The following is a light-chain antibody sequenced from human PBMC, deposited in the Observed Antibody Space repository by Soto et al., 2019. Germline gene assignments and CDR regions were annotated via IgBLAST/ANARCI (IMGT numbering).Light chain of an antibody. Sequence: QSVLTQPPSASGTPGQRVTISCSGSSSNIGANPINWYQQLPGTAPKLLIYNNDQRPSGVPDRFSASKSGTSASLAISGLQCEDEADYYCEAWDDSLYGAVLGGGTQLTVL. CDR1: SSNIGANP. CDR2: NND. J-gene: IGLJ2*01. CDR3: EAWDDSLYGAV. V-gene: IGLV1-44*01.